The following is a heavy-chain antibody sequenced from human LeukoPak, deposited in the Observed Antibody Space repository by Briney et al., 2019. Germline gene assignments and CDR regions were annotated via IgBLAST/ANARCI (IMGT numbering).Heavy chain of an antibody. Sequence: PSETLSPTCTVSSGSISTSNYYWGWVRQPPGKALEWIGYIYYSGSTNYNPSLKSRVTISVDTSKNQFSLKLSSVTAADTAVYYCARGQWLDYFDYWGQGTLVTVSS. V-gene: IGHV4-61*05. CDR3: ARGQWLDYFDY. CDR1: SGSISTSNYY. CDR2: IYYSGST. J-gene: IGHJ4*02. D-gene: IGHD6-19*01.